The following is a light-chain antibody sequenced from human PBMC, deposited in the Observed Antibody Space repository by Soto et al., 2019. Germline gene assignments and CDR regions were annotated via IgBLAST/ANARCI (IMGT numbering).Light chain of an antibody. V-gene: IGKV3-15*01. CDR1: QSVSLS. J-gene: IGKJ1*01. Sequence: EIVLTQSPATLSVSLGDSATLSCRASQSVSLSLAWYQMRPGQPPRLLIYGASTRATDIPARFSGSGSGTDFILTISSLQSEDFAVYFCQQYHIWPSWTFGQGTKVELK. CDR2: GAS. CDR3: QQYHIWPSWT.